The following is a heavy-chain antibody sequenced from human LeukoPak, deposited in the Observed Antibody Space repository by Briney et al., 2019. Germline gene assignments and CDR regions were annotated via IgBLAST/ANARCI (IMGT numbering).Heavy chain of an antibody. D-gene: IGHD6-19*01. CDR3: SRGIVVAGTYFQH. J-gene: IGHJ1*01. Sequence: PGGSLRLSCAASGFTFRSYTISWVRQAPGQGLEWVSTISSSSDYIYYADSLRGRFTISRDNAKNSLFLQMNNLRTEDSAMYYCSRGIVVAGTYFQHWGQGTLVTVSS. CDR1: GFTFRSYT. V-gene: IGHV3-21*01. CDR2: ISSSSDYI.